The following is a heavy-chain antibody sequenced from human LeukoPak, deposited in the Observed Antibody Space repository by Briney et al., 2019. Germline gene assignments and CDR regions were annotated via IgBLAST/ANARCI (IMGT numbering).Heavy chain of an antibody. J-gene: IGHJ3*02. CDR1: GYSIRTGYY. CDR2: VYHSGST. CDR3: ASSYFSVGAFDI. D-gene: IGHD2/OR15-2a*01. V-gene: IGHV4-38-2*01. Sequence: SETLSLTCDVSGYSIRTGYYWGWVRQPPGKDLEWIGCVYHSGSTYYNPSLQSRVNILVDTSKNQFSLSLTSVTAADAAVYYCASSYFSVGAFDIWGQGTMVTVSS.